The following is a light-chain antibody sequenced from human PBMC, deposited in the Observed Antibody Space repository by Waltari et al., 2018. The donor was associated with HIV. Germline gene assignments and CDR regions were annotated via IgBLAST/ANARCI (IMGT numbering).Light chain of an antibody. CDR3: TSYTSTATVV. Sequence: QSVLTQPASVSGSPGQSITISCTGTNDDIGSYIYVSWYQQHPGKVPKLLMYDVSSRPSGVSDRFSGSKSGHTASLTISGIQTEDEAHHYCTSYTSTATVVFGGGTKLTVL. CDR1: NDDIGSYIY. CDR2: DVS. J-gene: IGLJ2*01. V-gene: IGLV2-14*03.